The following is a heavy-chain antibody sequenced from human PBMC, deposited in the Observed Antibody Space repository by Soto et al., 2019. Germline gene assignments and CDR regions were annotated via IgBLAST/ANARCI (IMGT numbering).Heavy chain of an antibody. Sequence: GGSLRLSCAASGLTFSSYSMNWVRQAPGKGLEWVSYISSSSSTIYYADSVKGRFTISRDNAKNSLYLQMNSLRAEDTAVYYCARGEYSYGRYYYYMDVWGKGTTVTVSS. D-gene: IGHD5-18*01. CDR2: ISSSSSTI. J-gene: IGHJ6*03. CDR3: ARGEYSYGRYYYYMDV. V-gene: IGHV3-48*01. CDR1: GLTFSSYS.